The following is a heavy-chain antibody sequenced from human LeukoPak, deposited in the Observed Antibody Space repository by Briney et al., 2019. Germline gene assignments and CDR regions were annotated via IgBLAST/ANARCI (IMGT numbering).Heavy chain of an antibody. V-gene: IGHV3-21*01. Sequence: GGSLRLSCAASGFTFSTYSMNWVRQAPGKGLEWVSSISSGSTYIYYADSVKGRFNISRDNAKNSLYLQMNSLRTEDTAVYYCARGTIIAHWGQGTLVTVSS. CDR1: GFTFSTYS. J-gene: IGHJ4*02. D-gene: IGHD2-21*01. CDR2: ISSGSTYI. CDR3: ARGTIIAH.